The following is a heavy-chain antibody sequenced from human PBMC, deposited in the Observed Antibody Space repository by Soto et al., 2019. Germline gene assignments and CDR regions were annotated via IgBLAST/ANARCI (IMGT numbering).Heavy chain of an antibody. J-gene: IGHJ5*02. CDR1: EYPSTSYS. CDR2: IDPTGGST. D-gene: IGHD1-1*01. V-gene: IGHV1-46*01. CDR3: ATLKGGTNDGSVNWFDP. Sequence: XPGKVSCSGSEYPSTSYSINWVRHAPPQGPEWRGIIDPTGGSTKYAQRFQGRVTMTRDTSTSTVYMEVSSLRSEDTAVYYCATLKGGTNDGSVNWFDPWGQGTLVTVSS.